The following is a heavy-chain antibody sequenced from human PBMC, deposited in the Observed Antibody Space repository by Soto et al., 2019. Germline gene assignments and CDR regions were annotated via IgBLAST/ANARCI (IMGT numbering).Heavy chain of an antibody. CDR3: ARVPSRDGYCSGGSCYYYYGMDV. D-gene: IGHD2-15*01. CDR1: GVTFSSYR. V-gene: IGHV3-7*03. CDR2: IKQDGSEK. Sequence: XEALILSCAASGVTFSSYRMSGVRQAPGKGLEWVANIKQDGSEKYYVDSVKGRFTISRDNAKNSLYLQMNSLRAEDTAVYYCARVPSRDGYCSGGSCYYYYGMDVWGQGTTVTVSS. J-gene: IGHJ6*02.